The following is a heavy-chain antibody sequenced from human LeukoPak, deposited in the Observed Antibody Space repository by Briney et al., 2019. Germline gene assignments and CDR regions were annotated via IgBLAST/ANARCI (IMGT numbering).Heavy chain of an antibody. V-gene: IGHV3-74*01. CDR2: SKSDGSGT. Sequence: PGGSLRLSCAASGFSIRGYGMHWVRQAPGQGLILVSRSKSDGSGTNYSDSVRGRFTISRDNAKNTLFLQMVGLRADDTAIYYCVRDGDAYDFDLWGQGILVTVSS. D-gene: IGHD5-12*01. CDR1: GFSIRGYG. J-gene: IGHJ4*02. CDR3: VRDGDAYDFDL.